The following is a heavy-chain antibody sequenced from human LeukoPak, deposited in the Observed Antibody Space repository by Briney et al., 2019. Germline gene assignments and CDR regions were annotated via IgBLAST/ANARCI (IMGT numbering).Heavy chain of an antibody. J-gene: IGHJ3*02. CDR2: ISYDGSNK. Sequence: GGSLRLSCAASGFTFSSYAMHWVRQAPGKGLEWVAAISYDGSNKYYADSVKGRFTISRDNSKNTLYLQMNSLRAEDTAVYYCARESEASMDIWGQGTMVTVSS. V-gene: IGHV3-30-3*01. CDR1: GFTFSSYA. CDR3: ARESEASMDI.